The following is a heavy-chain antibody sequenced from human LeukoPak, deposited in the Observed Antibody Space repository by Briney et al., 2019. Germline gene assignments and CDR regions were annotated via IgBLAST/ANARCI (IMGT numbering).Heavy chain of an antibody. D-gene: IGHD5-18*01. CDR1: GYSISSAYY. V-gene: IGHV4-38-2*01. J-gene: IGHJ4*02. Sequence: SETLSPTCAVSGYSISSAYYWGWIRQPPGKGLEWIGSCYHSGSTYYNPSLKSRVTISVDTSKNQFSLKLSSVTAADTAVYYCARPRRYSYGYVDYWGQGTLVTVSS. CDR3: ARPRRYSYGYVDY. CDR2: CYHSGST.